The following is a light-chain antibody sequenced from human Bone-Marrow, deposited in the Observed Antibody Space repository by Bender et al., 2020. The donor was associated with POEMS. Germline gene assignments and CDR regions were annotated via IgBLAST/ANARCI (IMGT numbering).Light chain of an antibody. CDR3: TSYTSSFSYV. V-gene: IGLV2-14*01. CDR2: DVS. Sequence: QSALTQPPSVSGSPGQSVTISCTGTSSDIGSYNHVSWYQQHPGKAPKLMIYDVSNRPSGVSNRFSGSKSGNSASLTISGLQAEDEADYYCTSYTSSFSYVFGSGTKVTVL. CDR1: SSDIGSYNH. J-gene: IGLJ1*01.